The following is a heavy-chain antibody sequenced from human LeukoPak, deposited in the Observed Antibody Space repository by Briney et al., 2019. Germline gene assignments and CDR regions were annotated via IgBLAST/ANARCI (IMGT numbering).Heavy chain of an antibody. CDR3: ARHYPNLDWYFDL. J-gene: IGHJ2*01. CDR1: GGSFSSGSFY. CDR2: ISDSGST. V-gene: IGHV4-39*01. Sequence: PSETLSLTCTDSGGSFSSGSFYWGWIRQPPGKGLVWIGRISDSGSTYYNPSLKRRATFSVDTSNNQFFLKLNSVTADDTAFYYCARHYPNLDWYFDLWGRGTLVTVSS.